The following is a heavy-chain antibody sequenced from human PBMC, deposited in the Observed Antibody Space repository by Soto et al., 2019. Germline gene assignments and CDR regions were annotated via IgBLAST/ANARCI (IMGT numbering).Heavy chain of an antibody. CDR1: GVTFSSYS. J-gene: IGHJ6*03. CDR3: ARDAIEYSSPDYYYYMDV. V-gene: IGHV3-48*01. D-gene: IGHD6-6*01. CDR2: ISSSSSTI. Sequence: EVQLVESGGGLVQPGGSLRLSCAASGVTFSSYSMNWVRQAPGKGLEWVSYISSSSSTIYYADSVKGRFTISKDNAKNSLYLPMNSPSAEDTAVDYCARDAIEYSSPDYYYYMDVGGKGTTVTVSS.